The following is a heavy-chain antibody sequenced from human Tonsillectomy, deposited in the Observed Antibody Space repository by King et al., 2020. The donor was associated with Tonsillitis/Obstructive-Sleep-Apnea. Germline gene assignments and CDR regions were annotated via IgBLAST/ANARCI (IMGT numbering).Heavy chain of an antibody. CDR2: ISYDGNNK. J-gene: IGHJ4*02. CDR3: TKGRIVVVIVAIDY. CDR1: GFTFSSYG. V-gene: IGHV3-30*18. D-gene: IGHD2-21*01. Sequence: VQLVESGGGVVQPGRSLRLSCAASGFTFSSYGMHWVRQAPGKGLEWVAVISYDGNNKYYADSVKGRFTISRDNSKNTLYLQMNSLRAEDTAVYYCTKGRIVVVIVAIDYWVQGTLVSVS.